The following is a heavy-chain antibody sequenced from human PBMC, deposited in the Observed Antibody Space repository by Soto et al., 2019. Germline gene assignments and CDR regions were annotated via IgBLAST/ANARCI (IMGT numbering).Heavy chain of an antibody. CDR2: VIPIFGTA. J-gene: IGHJ5*02. CDR1: GGTFSSYA. Sequence: QVQLVQSGAEVKKPGSSVKVSCKTSGGTFSSYAISWVRQAPGQGLEWMGGVIPIFGTANYAQKFQGKVTITQAESTSTDCMERSSLRSEDTAVDYWAEGVEPVDTAMVPFIDWFDPWGQGTLVTVSS. CDR3: AEGVEPVDTAMVPFIDWFDP. V-gene: IGHV1-69*01. D-gene: IGHD5-18*01.